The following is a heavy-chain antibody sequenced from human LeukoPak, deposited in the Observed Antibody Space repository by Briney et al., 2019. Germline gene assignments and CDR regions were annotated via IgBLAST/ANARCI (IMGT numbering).Heavy chain of an antibody. CDR3: ARVLSGSWDWFDP. Sequence: GGSLRLSCAASGFTFSNSWMTWVRLAPGKGLEWVANIKHDGSEESYVDSVKGRFTISRDNAKNTVYLQMNSLRAEDTAVYYCARVLSGSWDWFDPWGQGTLVTVSS. D-gene: IGHD3-22*01. CDR2: IKHDGSEE. CDR1: GFTFSNSW. J-gene: IGHJ5*02. V-gene: IGHV3-7*01.